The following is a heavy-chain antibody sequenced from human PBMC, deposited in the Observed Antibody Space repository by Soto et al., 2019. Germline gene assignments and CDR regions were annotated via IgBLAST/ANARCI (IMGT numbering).Heavy chain of an antibody. D-gene: IGHD2-2*01. CDR1: GLSLSTSGEA. Sequence: QITLKESGPTLVKPTQTLTLTCTFSGLSLSTSGEAVGWIRQPPGKALEWLALIYWDDDKRYNPTLKTRLTPTRDTSKYQVVLALTNMHPVYTATYYCAHYVSSSPAGWFDPWGQGILVTVSS. V-gene: IGHV2-5*02. J-gene: IGHJ5*02. CDR3: AHYVSSSPAGWFDP. CDR2: IYWDDDK.